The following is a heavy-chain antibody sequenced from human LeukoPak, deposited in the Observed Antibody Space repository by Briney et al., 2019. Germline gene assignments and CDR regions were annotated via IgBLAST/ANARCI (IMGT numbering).Heavy chain of an antibody. CDR3: ARHAPNYYDSSGYYYVYFDY. CDR2: IYYSGST. D-gene: IGHD3-22*01. CDR1: GGSISSSSYY. J-gene: IGHJ4*02. V-gene: IGHV4-39*01. Sequence: WETLSLTCTVSGGSISSSSYYWGWIRQPPGKGLEWIGSIYYSGSTYYNPSLESRVTISVDTSKNQFSLKLSSVTAADTAVYYCARHAPNYYDSSGYYYVYFDYWGQGTLVTVSS.